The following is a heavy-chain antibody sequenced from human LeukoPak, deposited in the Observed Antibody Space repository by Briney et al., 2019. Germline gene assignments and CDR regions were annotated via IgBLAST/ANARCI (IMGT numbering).Heavy chain of an antibody. CDR1: GYTFTSYD. D-gene: IGHD6-19*01. J-gene: IGHJ4*02. V-gene: IGHV1-8*01. CDR3: ARGKAVADNHGDY. CDR2: MNPNSGNT. Sequence: GASVKVSCKASGYTFTSYDINWVRQATGQGLEWMGWMNPNSGNTGYAQKFQGKVPMTRNTPISTAYMELSSLRSEDTAVYYCARGKAVADNHGDYWGQGTLVTVSS.